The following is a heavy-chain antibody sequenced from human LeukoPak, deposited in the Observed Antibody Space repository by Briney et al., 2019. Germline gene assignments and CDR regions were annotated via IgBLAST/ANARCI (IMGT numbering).Heavy chain of an antibody. V-gene: IGHV3-9*01. D-gene: IGHD6-13*01. CDR3: AKALSRFSWYTGWYFDL. J-gene: IGHJ2*01. CDR2: ISWNSGNT. Sequence: GGSLRLSCAASGFTFDDFAMHWVRQGPGKGLEWVSTISWNSGNTGYADSVKGRFTISRDNAKNSLYLQMNSLRAEDTALYYCAKALSRFSWYTGWYFDLWGRGALVTVSS. CDR1: GFTFDDFA.